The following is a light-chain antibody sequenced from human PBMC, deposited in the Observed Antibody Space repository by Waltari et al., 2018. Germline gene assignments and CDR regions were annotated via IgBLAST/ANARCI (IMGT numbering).Light chain of an antibody. J-gene: IGLJ2*01. CDR3: TSYTTSFTVV. CDR2: GVT. Sequence: QSALTQPASVSGSPGQSITISCTGTSRAIGGYNYVYWFQHTPVTAPTPILHCFNNHPGRAPNRIFYGVTNRASGISNRFSGSKSGNTASLTISGLQAEDESHYYCTSYTTSFTVVFGGGTKLTVL. CDR1: SRAIGGYNY. V-gene: IGLV2-14*03.